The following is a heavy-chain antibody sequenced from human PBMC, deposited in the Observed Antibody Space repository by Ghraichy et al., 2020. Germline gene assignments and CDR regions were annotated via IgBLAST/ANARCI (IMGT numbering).Heavy chain of an antibody. Sequence: GGTLRLSFAGSGFTFHKHAMHWVRQVPGKGLEWVSGILWNSAIIGYADSVKGRFTISTDNAKNSLYLQMNSLRPEDTALYYCVKDTSPGGGDGWGLGTTGTGSS. V-gene: IGHV3-9*01. CDR3: VKDTSPGGGDG. J-gene: IGHJ6*02. D-gene: IGHD4-23*01. CDR2: ILWNSAII. CDR1: GFTFHKHA.